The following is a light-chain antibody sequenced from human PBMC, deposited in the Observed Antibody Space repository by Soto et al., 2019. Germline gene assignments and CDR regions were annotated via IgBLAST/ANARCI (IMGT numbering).Light chain of an antibody. CDR2: GAS. CDR1: QSVSNNY. Sequence: ILLTQSPGTLSLSPGERATLSCRASQSVSNNYLAWYQQKPGQAPRLLIYGASNRATGIPDRFSGSGSGTDFTLTISRLEPEDFSVYYCQQYGSSPGTFGQGTKVDIK. J-gene: IGKJ1*01. V-gene: IGKV3-20*01. CDR3: QQYGSSPGT.